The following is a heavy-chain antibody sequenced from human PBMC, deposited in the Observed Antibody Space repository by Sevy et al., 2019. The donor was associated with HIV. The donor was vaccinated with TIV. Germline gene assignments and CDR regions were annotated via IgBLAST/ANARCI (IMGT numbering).Heavy chain of an antibody. CDR3: AKDFTGYNGMDV. V-gene: IGHV3-30*18. J-gene: IGHJ6*02. CDR2: ISYDGRNK. Sequence: GGSLRLSCAVSGITFTTSGMHWVRQAPGKGLEWVAVISYDGRNKFYGDSVKGRFTISRDNSKNMLNLQMNSLRTEETAVYYCAKDFTGYNGMDVWGQGTMVTVSS. CDR1: GITFTTSG. D-gene: IGHD3-9*01.